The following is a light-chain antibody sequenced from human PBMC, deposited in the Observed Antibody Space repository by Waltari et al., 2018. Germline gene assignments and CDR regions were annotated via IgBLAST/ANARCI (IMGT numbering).Light chain of an antibody. CDR3: HSRDASGVAGS. J-gene: IGLJ2*01. CDR1: SRRSYY. Sequence: SSELTQDPAVSVAMGQTVRITCQGDSRRSYYASWYQQRPGQAPILVIYDKNNRPPGVPDRFSGSSSHNTGSLTITGAQAEDEASYYCHSRDASGVAGSFGGGTKLTVL. CDR2: DKN. V-gene: IGLV3-19*01.